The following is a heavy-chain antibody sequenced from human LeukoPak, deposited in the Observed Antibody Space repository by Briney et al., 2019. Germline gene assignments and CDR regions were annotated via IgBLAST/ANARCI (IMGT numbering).Heavy chain of an antibody. V-gene: IGHV4-38-2*01. D-gene: IGHD3-3*01. Sequence: SETLSLTCAVSGYSISSEYYWGWIRQPPGKGLEWIGEINHSGSTNYNPSLKSRVTISVDTSKNQFSLKLSSVTAADTAVYYCARAEPPSIFGVVIIRFPFDYWGQGTLVTVSS. J-gene: IGHJ4*02. CDR1: GYSISSEYY. CDR3: ARAEPPSIFGVVIIRFPFDY. CDR2: INHSGST.